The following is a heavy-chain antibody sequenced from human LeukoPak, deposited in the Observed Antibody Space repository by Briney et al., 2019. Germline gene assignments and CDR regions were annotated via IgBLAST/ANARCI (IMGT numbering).Heavy chain of an antibody. J-gene: IGHJ4*02. CDR2: MNPNSGNT. Sequence: ASVKVSCKASGYTFISYDINWVRQATGQGLEWMGWMNPNSGNTGYAQKFQGRVTITRNTSISTAYMELSSLRSEDTAVYYCARVLSGSYGVGDYWGQGTLVTVSS. CDR3: ARVLSGSYGVGDY. CDR1: GYTFISYD. D-gene: IGHD1-26*01. V-gene: IGHV1-8*03.